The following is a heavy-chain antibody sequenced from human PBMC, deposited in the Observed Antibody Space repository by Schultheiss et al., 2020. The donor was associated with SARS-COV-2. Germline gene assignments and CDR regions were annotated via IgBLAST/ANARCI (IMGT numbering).Heavy chain of an antibody. J-gene: IGHJ6*03. V-gene: IGHV3-30*01. D-gene: IGHD6-19*01. CDR1: GFTFSSYW. CDR2: ISYDGSKK. CDR3: ARDAKWRVVPGYSMDV. Sequence: GGSLRLSCAASGFTFSSYWMHWVRQAPGKGLEWVALISYDGSKKDYADSVKGRFTISRDNSKNTLYLQMNSLTTEDTAMYYCARDAKWRVVPGYSMDVWGKGTTVTVSS.